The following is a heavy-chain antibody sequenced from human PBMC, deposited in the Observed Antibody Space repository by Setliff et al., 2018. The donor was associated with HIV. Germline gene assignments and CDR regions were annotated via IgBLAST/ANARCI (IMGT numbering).Heavy chain of an antibody. CDR2: IYVGGSV. D-gene: IGHD3-3*01. V-gene: IGHV4-61*09. CDR1: GGSMNSDSYS. J-gene: IGHJ5*02. Sequence: PPETLSLTCTVSGGSMNSDSYSWTWLRQPAGKGPELIGHIYVGGSVIYNPSLASRVTISMVPSKNQFSLDLSSVTAADTAKYYCARAKTIGVSAVFFDPWGQGRPVTVSS. CDR3: ARAKTIGVSAVFFDP.